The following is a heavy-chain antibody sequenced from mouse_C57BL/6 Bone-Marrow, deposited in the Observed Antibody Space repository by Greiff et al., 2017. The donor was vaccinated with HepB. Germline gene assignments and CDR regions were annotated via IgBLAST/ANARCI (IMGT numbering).Heavy chain of an antibody. CDR2: ISDGGSDT. V-gene: IGHV5-4*01. J-gene: IGHJ2*01. CDR1: GFTFSSYA. Sequence: EVQLVESGGGLVKPGGSLKLSCAASGFTFSSYAMSWVRQTPGKGLEWVASISDGGSDTNYPDNVKGRFTISRDKAKNNLYLQMSHRKSEDTAMYYCARDDDGSGNDYWGQGTTVTVSS. D-gene: IGHD1-1*01. CDR3: ARDDDGSGNDY.